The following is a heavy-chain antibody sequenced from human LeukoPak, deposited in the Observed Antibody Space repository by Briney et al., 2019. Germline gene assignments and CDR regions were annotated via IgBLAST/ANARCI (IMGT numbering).Heavy chain of an antibody. D-gene: IGHD6-19*01. J-gene: IGHJ3*02. CDR3: ARGHVAVAAHDDAFDI. CDR2: IRYDGSNK. V-gene: IGHV3-30*02. Sequence: GGSLRLSCAASGFTFSSYGMHWVRQAPGKGLEWVAFIRYDGSNKYYADSVKGRFTISRGNSKNTLYLQMNSLRAEDTAVYYCARGHVAVAAHDDAFDIWGQGTMVTVSS. CDR1: GFTFSSYG.